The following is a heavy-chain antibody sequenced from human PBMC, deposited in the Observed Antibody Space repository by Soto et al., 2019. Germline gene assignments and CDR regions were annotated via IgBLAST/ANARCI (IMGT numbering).Heavy chain of an antibody. V-gene: IGHV4-4*02. Sequence: QLQLQESGPGLVKPSGTLSLTCTVSNGSMTSSLWWSWVRQSPGKGLEWIGEVAQSGYTSYNPSLKSRLNISQDRSRKQFSLRLTSVTAADPAVYYCARNRYGGYDFDSWGQGTLVTVSS. CDR2: VAQSGYT. CDR1: NGSMTSSLW. J-gene: IGHJ4*02. D-gene: IGHD5-12*01. CDR3: ARNRYGGYDFDS.